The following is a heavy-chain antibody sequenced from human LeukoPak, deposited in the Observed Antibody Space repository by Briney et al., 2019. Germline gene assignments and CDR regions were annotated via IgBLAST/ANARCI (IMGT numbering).Heavy chain of an antibody. V-gene: IGHV4-34*01. Sequence: SETLSLTCAVYGGSFSGYYWSWIRQPPGKGLEWIGEINHSGSTNYNPSLKSRVTISVDTSKNQFSLKLSSVTAADTAVYYCASAPGRRGPGSYYNRWFDPWGQGTLVTVPS. D-gene: IGHD3-10*01. CDR3: ASAPGRRGPGSYYNRWFDP. CDR2: INHSGST. CDR1: GGSFSGYY. J-gene: IGHJ5*02.